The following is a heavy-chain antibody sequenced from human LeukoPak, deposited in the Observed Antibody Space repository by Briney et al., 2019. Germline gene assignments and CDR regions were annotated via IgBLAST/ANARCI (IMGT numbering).Heavy chain of an antibody. D-gene: IGHD2-2*02. CDR1: GGIFSSYA. V-gene: IGHV1-69*05. CDR3: ARGYCSSTSCYTQQRNAFDI. CDR2: IIPIFGTA. J-gene: IGHJ3*02. Sequence: GASVKVSCKASGGIFSSYAISWVRQAPGQGREWMGGIIPIFGTANYAQKFQGRVTITTDESTSTAYMELSSLRSEDTAVYYCARGYCSSTSCYTQQRNAFDIWGQGTMVTVSS.